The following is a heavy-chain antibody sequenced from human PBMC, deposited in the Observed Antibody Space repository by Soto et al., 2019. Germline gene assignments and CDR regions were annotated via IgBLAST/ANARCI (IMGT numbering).Heavy chain of an antibody. D-gene: IGHD2-8*01. CDR3: ARRVANGVWHDQRHYYYYYMDV. J-gene: IGHJ6*03. CDR2: IYYSGST. CDR1: GGSISSYY. Sequence: SETLSLTCTVSGGSISSYYWSWIRQPPGKGLEWIGYIYYSGSTNYNPSLKSRVTISVDTSKNQFSLKLSSVTAADTAVYYCARRVANGVWHDQRHYYYYYMDVWGKGTTVTVSS. V-gene: IGHV4-59*08.